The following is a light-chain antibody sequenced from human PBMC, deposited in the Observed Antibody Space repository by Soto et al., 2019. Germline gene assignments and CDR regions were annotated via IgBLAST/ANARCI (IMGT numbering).Light chain of an antibody. V-gene: IGKV1-9*01. CDR1: QNISSY. CDR3: QQLRSYPST. CDR2: TAS. J-gene: IGKJ4*01. Sequence: IPVTQSPSSLSASVGDRVTITCRASQNISSYLAWYQQKPGKAPKLLIYTASTLQSGVPSRFSGSGSGTDFTLTISSLQAEDFASYYCQQLRSYPSTFGGGTKVEIK.